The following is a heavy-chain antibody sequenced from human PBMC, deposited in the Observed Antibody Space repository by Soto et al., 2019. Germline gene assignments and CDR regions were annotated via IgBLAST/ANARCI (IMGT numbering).Heavy chain of an antibody. V-gene: IGHV3-30*18. CDR2: ISYDGSNK. CDR1: GFTFSSYG. D-gene: IGHD6-19*01. CDR3: AKGIAVAGSSYYGMDV. J-gene: IGHJ6*02. Sequence: PGGSLILSCAASGFTFSSYGMHWVRQAPGKGLEWVAVISYDGSNKYYADSVKGRFTISRDNSKNTLYLQMNSLRAEDTAVYYCAKGIAVAGSSYYGMDVWGQGTTVTVSS.